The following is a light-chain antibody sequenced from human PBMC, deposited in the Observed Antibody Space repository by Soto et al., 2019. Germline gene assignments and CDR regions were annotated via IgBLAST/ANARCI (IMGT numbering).Light chain of an antibody. CDR1: QSISSY. CDR3: QQSYSTLPFT. Sequence: DIQMTQSPSSLSAPVGDRVTITCRASQSISSYLNWYQQKPGKAPKLLIYAASSLQSGVPSRFSGSGSGTDFTLTISSLQPEDFATYYCQQSYSTLPFTFGPGTKVDIK. V-gene: IGKV1-39*01. CDR2: AAS. J-gene: IGKJ3*01.